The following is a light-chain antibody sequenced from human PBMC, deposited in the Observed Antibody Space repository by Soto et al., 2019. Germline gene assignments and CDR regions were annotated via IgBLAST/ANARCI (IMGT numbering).Light chain of an antibody. J-gene: IGKJ1*01. V-gene: IGKV1-12*01. CDR1: QGISSW. CDR3: QPSNSFPGA. Sequence: DIQMTQSPSSVSASVGDRVTITCRASQGISSWVAWYQQKPGKAPKLLIYAASSLQSGVTSRFSGSGSGTDFTIAFSSLQPEDFATYYCQPSNSFPGAFGQGTKVEIK. CDR2: AAS.